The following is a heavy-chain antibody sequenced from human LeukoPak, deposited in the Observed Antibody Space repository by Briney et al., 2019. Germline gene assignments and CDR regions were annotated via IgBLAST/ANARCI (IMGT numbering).Heavy chain of an antibody. CDR3: ARAYGDYVSHYYYYMDV. V-gene: IGHV3-53*01. CDR2: IYSGGST. CDR1: GFTVSSHC. D-gene: IGHD4-17*01. Sequence: PGGSLRLSCAASGFTVSSHCMSWVRQAPGKGLEWVSVIYSGGSTYYADSVKGRFTISRDNSKNTLYLQMNSLRAEDTAVYYCARAYGDYVSHYYYYMDVWGKGTTVTVSS. J-gene: IGHJ6*03.